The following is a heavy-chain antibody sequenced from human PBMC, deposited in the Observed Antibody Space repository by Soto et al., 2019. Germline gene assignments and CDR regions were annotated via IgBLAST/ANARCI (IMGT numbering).Heavy chain of an antibody. CDR2: IDPSDSQT. Sequence: ESLKISCKGSGYSFAGYWITWVRQKPGKGLEWMGRIDPSDSQTYYSPSFRGHVTISVTKSITTVFLQWSSLRASDTAMYYCARQIYDSDTGPNFQYYFDSWGQGTPVTVSS. D-gene: IGHD3-22*01. CDR3: ARQIYDSDTGPNFQYYFDS. V-gene: IGHV5-10-1*01. J-gene: IGHJ4*02. CDR1: GYSFAGYW.